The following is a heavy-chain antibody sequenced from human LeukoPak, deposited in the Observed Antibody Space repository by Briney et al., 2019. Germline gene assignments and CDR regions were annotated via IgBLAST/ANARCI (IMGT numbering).Heavy chain of an antibody. Sequence: SETLSLTCTVPGGSISSSSYYWGWIRQPPGEGLEWIGSIYYSGSTYYNPSLKSRVTISVDTSKNQFSLKLSSVTAADTAVYYCARFFRVGASNWFYPWGQGTLVTVSS. CDR2: IYYSGST. CDR3: ARFFRVGASNWFYP. J-gene: IGHJ5*02. V-gene: IGHV4-39*01. CDR1: GGSISSSSYY. D-gene: IGHD1-26*01.